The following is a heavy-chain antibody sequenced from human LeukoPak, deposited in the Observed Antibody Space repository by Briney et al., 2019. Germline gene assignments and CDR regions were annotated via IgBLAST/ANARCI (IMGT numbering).Heavy chain of an antibody. D-gene: IGHD1-14*01. CDR3: ASSGTGSSGTTDEYYFDY. CDR1: GGTFSSYA. CDR2: IIPIFGTA. V-gene: IGHV1-69*13. Sequence: ASVKVSCKASGGTFSSYAISWVRRAPGQGLEWMGGIIPIFGTANYAQKFQGRVTITADESTSTAYMELSSLRSEDTAVYYCASSGTGSSGTTDEYYFDYWGQGTLVTVSS. J-gene: IGHJ4*02.